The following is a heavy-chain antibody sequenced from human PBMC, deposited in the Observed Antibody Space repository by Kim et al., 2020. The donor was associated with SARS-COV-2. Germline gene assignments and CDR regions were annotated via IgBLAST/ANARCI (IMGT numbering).Heavy chain of an antibody. CDR3: VKRSSFGGYRD. V-gene: IGHV3-64D*06. J-gene: IGHJ4*02. CDR1: GFIFSSYA. Sequence: GGSLRLSCSASGFIFSSYAIHWVRQAPGKGLEYVSAISSNGGSTYYADSVKGRFTISRDNSKNTLYLQMSSLRAEDTAVYYCVKRSSFGGYRDWGQGTLVTVSS. CDR2: ISSNGGST. D-gene: IGHD3-22*01.